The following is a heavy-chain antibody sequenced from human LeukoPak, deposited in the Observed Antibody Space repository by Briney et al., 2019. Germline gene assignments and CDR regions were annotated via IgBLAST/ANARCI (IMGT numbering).Heavy chain of an antibody. D-gene: IGHD6-19*01. CDR1: GFTFGSYA. CDR2: IFGSGGSA. CDR3: GKTTTGYSSGQKPAWPVDY. Sequence: PGGSLRLSCEASGFTFGSYAMYWVRQAPGKGLEWVAGIFGSGGSAHYADSAKGRFTISRDNSKNTAYLQINSLRAEDTAVYYCGKTTTGYSSGQKPAWPVDYWGQGTLVTVSS. J-gene: IGHJ4*02. V-gene: IGHV3-23*01.